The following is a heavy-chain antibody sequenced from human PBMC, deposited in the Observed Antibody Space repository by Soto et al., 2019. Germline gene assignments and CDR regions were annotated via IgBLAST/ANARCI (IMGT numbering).Heavy chain of an antibody. CDR1: GYTFTDYY. CDR2: INPSGGAT. CDR3: ARGSSLALDY. Sequence: QVQMVQSGAEVKKPGASVKVSCEASGYTFTDYYMHWVRQAPGQGLEWMGRINPSGGATTYVQKCQGRVTMTTDTSTSTVYMDLSSLTPEDTAVYYCARGSSLALDYWGQGTLVTVSS. V-gene: IGHV1-46*01. J-gene: IGHJ4*02.